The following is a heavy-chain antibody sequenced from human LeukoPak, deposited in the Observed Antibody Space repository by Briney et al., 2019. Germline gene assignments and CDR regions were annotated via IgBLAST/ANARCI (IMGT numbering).Heavy chain of an antibody. J-gene: IGHJ6*03. CDR2: IYYSGST. V-gene: IGHV4-59*01. Sequence: SETLSLTCTVSGGSISSYYWSWIRQPPGRGLEWIGYIYYSGSTNYNPSLKSRVTISVDTSKNQLSLKLSSVTAADTAVYYCARVGGNYYYYYMDVWGKGTTVTVSS. D-gene: IGHD1-1*01. CDR3: ARVGGNYYYYYMDV. CDR1: GGSISSYY.